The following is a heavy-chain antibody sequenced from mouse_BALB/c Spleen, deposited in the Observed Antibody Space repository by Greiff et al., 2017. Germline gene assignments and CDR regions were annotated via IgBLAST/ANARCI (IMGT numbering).Heavy chain of an antibody. CDR1: GFSLTSYG. D-gene: IGHD2-10*01. V-gene: IGHV2-2*02. CDR2: IWSGGST. J-gene: IGHJ3*01. CDR3: ARNLAYYGAWFAY. Sequence: QVQLKESGPGLVQPSQSLSITCTVSGFSLTSYGVHWVRQSPGKGLEWLGVIWSGGSTDYNAAFISRLSISKDNSKSQVFFKMNSLQANDTAIYYCARNLAYYGAWFAYWGQGTLVTVSA.